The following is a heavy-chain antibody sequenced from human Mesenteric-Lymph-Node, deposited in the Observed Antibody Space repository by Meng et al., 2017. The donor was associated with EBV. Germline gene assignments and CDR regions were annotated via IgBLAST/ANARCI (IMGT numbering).Heavy chain of an antibody. V-gene: IGHV3-23*01. CDR2: ISGSGGTT. CDR3: SNLPYYY. J-gene: IGHJ4*02. CDR1: GFSFNMFD. Sequence: EVQVLQSGGGLVQPGGSLRLSCAVSGFSFNMFDMNWVRQAPGRGLEWVSGISGSGGTTYYADSVKGRFSISRDNSGNTVYLQMNSLRVEDTAVYYCSNLPYYYWGQGTLVTVSS. D-gene: IGHD3-10*01.